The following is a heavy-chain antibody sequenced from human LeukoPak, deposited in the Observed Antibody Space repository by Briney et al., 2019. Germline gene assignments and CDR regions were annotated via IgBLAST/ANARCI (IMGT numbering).Heavy chain of an antibody. Sequence: SQTLSLTCTVSGGSISSGGYYWSWIRQHPGKGLEWIGYIYYSGSTYYNPSLKSRVTISVDTSKNQFSLKLSSVTAADTAVYYCASSGYWSHIAFDIWGQGQWSPSLQ. D-gene: IGHD3-22*01. V-gene: IGHV4-31*03. CDR1: GGSISSGGYY. CDR2: IYYSGST. CDR3: ASSGYWSHIAFDI. J-gene: IGHJ3*02.